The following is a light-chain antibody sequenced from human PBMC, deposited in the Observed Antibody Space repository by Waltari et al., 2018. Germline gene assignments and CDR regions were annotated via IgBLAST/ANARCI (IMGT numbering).Light chain of an antibody. Sequence: DIQMTQSPSAVSASVVDTVTITCRASQSISTWLAWHQQKPGKAPKLLIYAASSLQSEVPSRFSGSGSGTDFTLTISSLQPEDFATYCCQQADSFPITFGQGTRVEI. CDR2: AAS. CDR3: QQADSFPIT. V-gene: IGKV1D-12*01. J-gene: IGKJ5*01. CDR1: QSISTW.